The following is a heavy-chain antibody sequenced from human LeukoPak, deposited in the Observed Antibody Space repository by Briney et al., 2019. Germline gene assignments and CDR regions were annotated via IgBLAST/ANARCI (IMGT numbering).Heavy chain of an antibody. Sequence: PGGSLRLSCAASGFTFSSYEMNWVRQAPGKGLEWVSYVSSSGSTIYYADSVKGRFTISRDNAKNSLYLQMNSLRAEDTAVYYCASYQYDGDYDYDYYYYYMDVWGKGTTVTVSS. J-gene: IGHJ6*03. CDR3: ASYQYDGDYDYDYYYYYMDV. V-gene: IGHV3-48*03. CDR1: GFTFSSYE. D-gene: IGHD4-17*01. CDR2: VSSSGSTI.